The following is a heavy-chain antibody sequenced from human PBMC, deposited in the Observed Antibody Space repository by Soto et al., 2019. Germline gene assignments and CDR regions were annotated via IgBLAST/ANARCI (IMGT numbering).Heavy chain of an antibody. CDR1: GFTFSSYA. CDR3: ARDQERGYSYGFNYYYYGMDV. CDR2: ISYDGSNK. V-gene: IGHV3-30-3*01. J-gene: IGHJ6*02. D-gene: IGHD5-18*01. Sequence: HPGGSLRLSCAASGFTFSSYAMHWVRQAPGKGLEWVAVISYDGSNKYYADSVKGRFTISRDNSKNTLYLQMNSLRAEDTAVYYCARDQERGYSYGFNYYYYGMDVWGQGATVTVSS.